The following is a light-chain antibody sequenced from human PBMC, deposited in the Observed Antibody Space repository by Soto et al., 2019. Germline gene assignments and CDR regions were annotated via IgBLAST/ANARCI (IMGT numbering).Light chain of an antibody. V-gene: IGKV1-5*03. Sequence: DIQMTQSPSTLSASVGDRVTITCRASQGIGGWLACYQHKQGQAPKYLIYKVSTLESGVPARFSGCVSGTEFALTVSSLQPDDCATYSCLQYDSFPWPFGQGTKVDI. CDR2: KVS. CDR1: QGIGGW. CDR3: LQYDSFPWP. J-gene: IGKJ1*01.